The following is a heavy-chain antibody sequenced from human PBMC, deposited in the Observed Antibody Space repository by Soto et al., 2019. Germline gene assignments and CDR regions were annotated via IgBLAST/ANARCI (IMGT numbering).Heavy chain of an antibody. D-gene: IGHD1-26*01. Sequence: PGVSLRLSCAASGFTFTSYGFHWVRQAPGKGLEWVAVIWYDGSKKYYTDSAQGRFSISRDNSKNTLYLQMNSLRGEDTALYYCVRDRSYASGAYWGQGTQVTVSS. V-gene: IGHV3-33*01. J-gene: IGHJ4*02. CDR1: GFTFTSYG. CDR3: VRDRSYASGAY. CDR2: IWYDGSKK.